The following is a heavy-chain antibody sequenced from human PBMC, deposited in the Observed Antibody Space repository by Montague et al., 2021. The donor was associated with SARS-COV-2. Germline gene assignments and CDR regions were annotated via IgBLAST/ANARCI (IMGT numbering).Heavy chain of an antibody. CDR1: GFTFSSYS. V-gene: IGHV3-21*01. Sequence: SLRLSCAASGFTFSSYSMNWVRQAPGKGLEWVSSISSSSSYIYYADSVKGRFTISRENAKNSLYLQMNSLGAEDTAVYYCARTLTTVTSDYFDYWGQGTLVTVSS. D-gene: IGHD4-17*01. J-gene: IGHJ4*02. CDR2: ISSSSSYI. CDR3: ARTLTTVTSDYFDY.